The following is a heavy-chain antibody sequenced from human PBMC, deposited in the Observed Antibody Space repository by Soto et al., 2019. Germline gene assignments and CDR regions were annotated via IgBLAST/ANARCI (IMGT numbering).Heavy chain of an antibody. CDR1: GFTFSSYG. D-gene: IGHD1-26*01. CDR2: ISYDGSNK. J-gene: IGHJ6*02. V-gene: IGHV3-30*18. CDR3: AKDRGSYYLTYGMDV. Sequence: PGGSLRLSCAASGFTFSSYGMHWVRQAPGKGLEWVAVISYDGSNKYYADSVKGRFTISRDNSKNTLYLQMNSLRAEDTAVYYCAKDRGSYYLTYGMDVWGQGTTVTVSS.